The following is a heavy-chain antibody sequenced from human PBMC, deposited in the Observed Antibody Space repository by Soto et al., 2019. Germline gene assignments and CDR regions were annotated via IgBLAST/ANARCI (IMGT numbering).Heavy chain of an antibody. CDR3: ARARKVVIPKPDAFDI. J-gene: IGHJ3*02. D-gene: IGHD2-21*01. V-gene: IGHV4-59*01. Sequence: ATLSLTCTVSGGSISSYYWSWIRQPPGKGLEWIGYIYYSGSTNYNPSLKSRVTISVDTSKNQFSLKLSSVTAADTAVYYCARARKVVIPKPDAFDIWGQGTMVTVSS. CDR2: IYYSGST. CDR1: GGSISSYY.